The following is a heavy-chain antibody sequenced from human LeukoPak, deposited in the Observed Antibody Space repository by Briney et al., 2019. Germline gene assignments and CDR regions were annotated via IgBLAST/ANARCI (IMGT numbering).Heavy chain of an antibody. CDR1: GYTFTCYD. J-gene: IGHJ4*02. Sequence: ASVKVSCKASGYTFTCYDINWVRQATGQGLEWVGWMNPNSGNTGSAQKFQGRVSMTRDTSISTAYMELSSLRSEDTAIYYCARAAGDLDYWGQGTLVTVSS. CDR3: ARAAGDLDY. CDR2: MNPNSGNT. V-gene: IGHV1-8*01.